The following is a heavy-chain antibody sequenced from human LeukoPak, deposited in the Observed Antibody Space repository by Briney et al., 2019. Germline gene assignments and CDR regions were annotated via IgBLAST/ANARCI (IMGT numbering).Heavy chain of an antibody. CDR3: ARGAKYDFWSGYYIY. J-gene: IGHJ4*02. CDR1: GGSISSYY. D-gene: IGHD3-3*01. CDR2: IYYSGST. Sequence: PSETLSLTCTVSGGSISSYYWSSIRQPPGKGLEWIGYIYYSGSTNYNPSLKSRVTISVDTSKNQFSLKLSSVTAADTAVYYCARGAKYDFWSGYYIYWGQGTLVTVSS. V-gene: IGHV4-59*01.